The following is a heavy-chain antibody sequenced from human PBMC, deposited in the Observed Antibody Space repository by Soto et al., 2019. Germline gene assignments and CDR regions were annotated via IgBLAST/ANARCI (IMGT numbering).Heavy chain of an antibody. V-gene: IGHV1-24*01. CDR3: TTPTDPYRPYYFDY. CDR1: GYTFSSHS. Sequence: ASVKVSCKASGYTFSSHSVTWVRQASGQGLEWMGGFDPEDGETIYAQKFQGRVTMTEDTSTDTAYMELSSLRSEDTAVYYCTTPTDPYRPYYFDYWGQGTLVTVSS. J-gene: IGHJ4*02. D-gene: IGHD2-21*02. CDR2: FDPEDGET.